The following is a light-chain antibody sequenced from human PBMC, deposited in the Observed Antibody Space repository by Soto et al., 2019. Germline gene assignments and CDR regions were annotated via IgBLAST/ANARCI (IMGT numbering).Light chain of an antibody. V-gene: IGLV2-23*01. CDR1: SSDVGGFNL. CDR2: ETS. Sequence: QSALTQPASVSGSPGQSITISCTGTSSDVGGFNLVSWYQQYPGRAPKLMIYETSRRPSGVSNRFSGSKSGNTASLTISGLQPEDEADYYCCSFAGSYTLVFGGGTQLTVL. J-gene: IGLJ2*01. CDR3: CSFAGSYTLV.